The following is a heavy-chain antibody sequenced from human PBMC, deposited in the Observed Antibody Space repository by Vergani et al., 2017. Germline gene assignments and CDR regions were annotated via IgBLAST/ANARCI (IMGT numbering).Heavy chain of an antibody. V-gene: IGHV1-69*12. J-gene: IGHJ6*02. CDR3: ANSGVVVPPAIDQMVRGPGDYYYYGMDV. CDR2: IIPIFGTA. CDR1: GGTFSSYA. Sequence: QVQLVQSGAEVKKPGSSVKVSCKASGGTFSSYAISWVRQAPGQGLEWMGGIIPIFGTANYAQKFQGRVTITADESTSTAYMELSSLRSEDTAVYYCANSGVVVPPAIDQMVRGPGDYYYYGMDVWGQGTTVTVSS. D-gene: IGHD2-2*01.